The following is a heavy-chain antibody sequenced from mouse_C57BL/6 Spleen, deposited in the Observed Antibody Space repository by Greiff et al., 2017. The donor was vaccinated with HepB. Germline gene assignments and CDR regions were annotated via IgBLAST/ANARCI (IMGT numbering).Heavy chain of an antibody. CDR2: ISDGGSYT. V-gene: IGHV5-4*01. D-gene: IGHD1-1*01. J-gene: IGHJ1*03. Sequence: EVQVVESGGGLVKPGGSLKLSCAASGFTFSSYAMSWVRQTPEKRLEWVATISDGGSYTYYPDNVKGRFTISRDNAKNNLYLQMSHLKSEDTAMYYCARIYYYGSGGYFDVWGTGTTVTVSS. CDR3: ARIYYYGSGGYFDV. CDR1: GFTFSSYA.